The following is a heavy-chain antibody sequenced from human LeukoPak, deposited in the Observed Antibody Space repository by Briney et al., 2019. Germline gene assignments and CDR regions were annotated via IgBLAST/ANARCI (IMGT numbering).Heavy chain of an antibody. V-gene: IGHV3-33*08. J-gene: IGHJ4*02. CDR3: ATGVRYSYADY. CDR1: GFTFSSYG. Sequence: GGSLRLSCAASGFTFSSYGMHWVRQAPGKGLEWVAVIWYGGSNKYYADSVKGRFTISRDNSKNTLYLQMNSLRAEDTAVYYCATGVRYSYADYWGQGTLVTVSS. CDR2: IWYGGSNK. D-gene: IGHD5-18*01.